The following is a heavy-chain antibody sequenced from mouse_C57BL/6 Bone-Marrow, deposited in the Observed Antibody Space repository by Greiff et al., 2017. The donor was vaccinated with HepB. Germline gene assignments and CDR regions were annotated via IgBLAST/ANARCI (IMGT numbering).Heavy chain of an antibody. CDR3: ARLGIDD. D-gene: IGHD4-1*01. CDR2: ISSGSSTI. V-gene: IGHV5-17*01. CDR1: GFTFSDYG. Sequence: EVKLVESGGGLVKPGGSLKLSCAASGFTFSDYGMHWVRQAPEKGLEWVAYISSGSSTIYYADTVKGRFTISRDNAKNTLFLQMTSLRSEDTAMYYCARLGIDDWGQGTTLTVSS. J-gene: IGHJ2*01.